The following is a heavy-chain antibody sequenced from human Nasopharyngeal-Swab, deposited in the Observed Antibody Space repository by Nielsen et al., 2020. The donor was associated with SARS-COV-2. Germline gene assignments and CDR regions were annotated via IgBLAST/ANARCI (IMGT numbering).Heavy chain of an antibody. J-gene: IGHJ4*02. Sequence: SETLSLTCSVSGGSLTSFFWSWIRQPPGKELEWLGYIYYNGRTTYNPSLKSRVTISVDTSNNQFSLKVASVTTADTAVYYCARAIEAYGPRDVANEDCWGRGTLVTVSS. CDR3: ARAIEAYGPRDVANEDC. CDR2: IYYNGRT. CDR1: GGSLTSFF. D-gene: IGHD5-24*01. V-gene: IGHV4-59*01.